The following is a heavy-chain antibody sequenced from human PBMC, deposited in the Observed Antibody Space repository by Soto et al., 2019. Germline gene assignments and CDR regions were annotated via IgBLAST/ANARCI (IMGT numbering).Heavy chain of an antibody. V-gene: IGHV4-34*01. J-gene: IGHJ6*03. CDR3: ARVPSTVTKLSYYYYYMDV. CDR2: INHSGST. D-gene: IGHD4-17*01. Sequence: PSETLSLTCAVYGGSFSGYYWSWIRQPPGKGLEWIGEINHSGSTNYNPSLKSRVTISVDTSKNQFSLKLSSVTAADTAVYYCARVPSTVTKLSYYYYYMDVWGKGTTVTVS. CDR1: GGSFSGYY.